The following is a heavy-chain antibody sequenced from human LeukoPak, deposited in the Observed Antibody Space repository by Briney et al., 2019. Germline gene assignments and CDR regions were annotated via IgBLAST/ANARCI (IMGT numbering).Heavy chain of an antibody. CDR1: GFTFSSYS. J-gene: IGHJ4*02. D-gene: IGHD3-16*01. V-gene: IGHV3-21*01. CDR2: ISSSNSYI. CDR3: AKDRPGIYDYVWGSSSGVLDY. Sequence: SRGSLRLSCAASGFTFSSYSMNWVRQAPGKGLEWVSSISSSNSYIYYADSVKGRFTISRDNAKNSLYLQMNSLRAEDTAVYYCAKDRPGIYDYVWGSSSGVLDYWGQGTLVTVSS.